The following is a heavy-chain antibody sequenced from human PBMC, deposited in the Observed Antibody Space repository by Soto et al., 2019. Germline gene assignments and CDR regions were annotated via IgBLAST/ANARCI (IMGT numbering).Heavy chain of an antibody. CDR2: IKQDGSEK. CDR1: GFTLSSYW. CDR3: ASKGERAEEYYYFDY. J-gene: IGHJ4*02. Sequence: GGSLRLSCAASGFTLSSYWMSWVRQAPGKGLEWVANIKQDGSEKYYVDSVKGRFTISRDKAKNSLYLQMNSLRAEDTAVYYCASKGERAEEYYYFDYWGQGTLVTVS. V-gene: IGHV3-7*01. D-gene: IGHD2-15*01.